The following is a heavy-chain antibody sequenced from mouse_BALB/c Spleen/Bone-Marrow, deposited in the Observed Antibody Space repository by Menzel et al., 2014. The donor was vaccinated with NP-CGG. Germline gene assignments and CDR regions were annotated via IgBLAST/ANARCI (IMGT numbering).Heavy chain of an antibody. CDR3: ERGHWGAMDY. Sequence: QVQLQQSGPELVKPGASVKISCKASGYTFTDYYINWVKQKPGQGLEWIGWIYPGSGNTKYNEKFKGKATLTVDTSSSTASMQLSSLTAEDTAVYFCERGHWGAMDYWGQGTPVTVSS. V-gene: IGHV1-84*02. CDR1: GYTFTDYY. CDR2: IYPGSGNT. J-gene: IGHJ4*01.